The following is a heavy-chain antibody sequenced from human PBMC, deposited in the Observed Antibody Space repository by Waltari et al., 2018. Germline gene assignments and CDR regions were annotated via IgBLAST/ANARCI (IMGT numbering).Heavy chain of an antibody. V-gene: IGHV6-1*01. CDR2: TYYMSKWYN. CDR1: GDSVSNTGLA. CDR3: TRAAGRRFDY. J-gene: IGHJ4*02. Sequence: QVQLQQSGPGLVKPSQTLSLTCAISGDSVSNTGLAWHWVRQSPSRGLEWLGRTYYMSKWYNDYAVSVKSRITINPETSKNQVSLQLNSVTPDDTAVYYCTRAAGRRFDYWGQGTAVTVSS.